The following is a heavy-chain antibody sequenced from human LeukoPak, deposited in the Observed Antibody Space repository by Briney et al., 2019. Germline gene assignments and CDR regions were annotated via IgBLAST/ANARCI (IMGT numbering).Heavy chain of an antibody. Sequence: GGSLRLSCAASGFTFDDYAMHWVRQAPGEGLEWVSGISWNSGSIGYADSVKGRFTISRDNAKNSLYLQMNSLRAEDTALYYCAKVAAAGWDYFDYWGQGTLVTVSS. CDR2: ISWNSGSI. V-gene: IGHV3-9*01. CDR1: GFTFDDYA. J-gene: IGHJ4*02. D-gene: IGHD6-13*01. CDR3: AKVAAAGWDYFDY.